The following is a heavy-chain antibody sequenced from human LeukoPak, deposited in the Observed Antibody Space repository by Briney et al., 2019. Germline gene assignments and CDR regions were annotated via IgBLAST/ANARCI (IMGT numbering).Heavy chain of an antibody. Sequence: GGSLRLSCVVSGFTFNRCWMNWVRQAPGMGLEWVAHINPDGRDTYYVDSVKGRFTISRDNAQNSMYLQMNSLRVEDTAVYYCTSWGDTTAEYFQRWGQGTLVTVSS. CDR1: GFTFNRCW. CDR2: INPDGRDT. D-gene: IGHD7-27*01. J-gene: IGHJ1*01. CDR3: TSWGDTTAEYFQR. V-gene: IGHV3-7*01.